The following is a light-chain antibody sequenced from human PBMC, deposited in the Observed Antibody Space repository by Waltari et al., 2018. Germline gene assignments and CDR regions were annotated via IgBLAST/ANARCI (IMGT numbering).Light chain of an antibody. V-gene: IGLV1-47*01. Sequence: QSALTQPPSASGTPGQRVPIPCSGPSPTTRRNYVYWYLHLPGTAPKPPIYNNNQWASGVTDRFAGSKSGTSASLAISGLRSEDEADYYCASWDDSLSVVVFGGGTKLTVV. CDR1: SPTTRRNY. J-gene: IGLJ2*01. CDR2: NNN. CDR3: ASWDDSLSVVV.